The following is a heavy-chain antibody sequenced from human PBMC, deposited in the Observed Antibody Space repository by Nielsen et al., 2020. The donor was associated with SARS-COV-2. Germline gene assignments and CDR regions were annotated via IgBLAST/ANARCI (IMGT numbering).Heavy chain of an antibody. Sequence: GESLKISCAASGFTFSSYGMHWVRQAPGKGLEWVAVISYDGSNKYYADSVKGRFTISRDNSKNTLYLQMNSLRAEDTAVYYCAIIATVAGMGNAFDIWGQGTMVTVSS. V-gene: IGHV3-30*03. CDR1: GFTFSSYG. CDR2: ISYDGSNK. J-gene: IGHJ3*02. D-gene: IGHD6-19*01. CDR3: AIIATVAGMGNAFDI.